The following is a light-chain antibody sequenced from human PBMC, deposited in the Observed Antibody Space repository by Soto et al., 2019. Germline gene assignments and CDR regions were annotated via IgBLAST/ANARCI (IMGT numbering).Light chain of an antibody. CDR1: NIGSKA. CDR3: QVWESSSVPLTPWV. Sequence: SYELTQPHSVSVATAQMARITFGGNNIGSKAVHWYQQKPGQEPVLVIYSDSNRPSGTPERFSGSNPGNTATLTISGIEAVDEADYYCQVWESSSVPLTPWVFGGGTKLTVL. V-gene: IGLV3-12*02. J-gene: IGLJ3*02. CDR2: SDS.